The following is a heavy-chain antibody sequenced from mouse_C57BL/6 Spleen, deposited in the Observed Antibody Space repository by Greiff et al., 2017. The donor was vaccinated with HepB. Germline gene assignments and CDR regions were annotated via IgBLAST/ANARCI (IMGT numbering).Heavy chain of an antibody. V-gene: IGHV5-4*01. CDR3: ARVYDYEDYAMDY. CDR2: ISDGGSYT. J-gene: IGHJ4*01. CDR1: GFTFSSYA. D-gene: IGHD2-4*01. Sequence: EVHLVESGGGLVKPGGSLKLSCAASGFTFSSYAMSWVRQTPEKRLEWVATISDGGSYTYYPDNVKGRFTISRDNAKNNLYLQMSHLKSEDTAMYYCARVYDYEDYAMDYWGQGTSVTVSS.